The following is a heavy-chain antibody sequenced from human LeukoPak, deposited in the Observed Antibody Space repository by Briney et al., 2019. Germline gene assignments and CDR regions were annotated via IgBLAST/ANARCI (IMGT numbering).Heavy chain of an antibody. CDR1: GFTFSSYA. V-gene: IGHV3-23*01. CDR3: AKVTDSSGYSIDAFDI. CDR2: ISGSGGST. J-gene: IGHJ3*02. D-gene: IGHD3-22*01. Sequence: GGSLRLSCAASGFTFSSYAMSWVRQAPGKGLEWVSAISGSGGSTYYADSVKGRFTISRDNSKNTLYLQMNSLRAEDTAVYYCAKVTDSSGYSIDAFDIWGQGTMVTVSS.